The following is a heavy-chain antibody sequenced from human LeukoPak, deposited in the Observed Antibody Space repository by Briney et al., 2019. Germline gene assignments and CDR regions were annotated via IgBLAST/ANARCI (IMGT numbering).Heavy chain of an antibody. J-gene: IGHJ5*02. V-gene: IGHV1-2*02. D-gene: IGHD6-13*01. Sequence: ASVKVSCKASGYTFTGYYMHWVRQAPGQGLEWMGWINPNSGGTNYAQKFQGRVTMTRDTSISTAYMELSRLRSDNTAVYYCARDRSAAAGTGSWFDPWGQGTPVTVSS. CDR3: ARDRSAAAGTGSWFDP. CDR2: INPNSGGT. CDR1: GYTFTGYY.